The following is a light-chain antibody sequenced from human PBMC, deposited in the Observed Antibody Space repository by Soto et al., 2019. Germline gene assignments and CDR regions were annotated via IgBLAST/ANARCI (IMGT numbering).Light chain of an antibody. Sequence: QSVLTQPPSASATPGQRVTFSCSGSSSNIGDNYVHWYQQVPGTAPKLLIYRNTQRPSGVPDRFSGSKSGTSASLAISGLRSEDEADYYCAAWDGSLSGWVFGGGTKLTVL. CDR3: AAWDGSLSGWV. CDR2: RNT. CDR1: SSNIGDNY. V-gene: IGLV1-47*01. J-gene: IGLJ3*02.